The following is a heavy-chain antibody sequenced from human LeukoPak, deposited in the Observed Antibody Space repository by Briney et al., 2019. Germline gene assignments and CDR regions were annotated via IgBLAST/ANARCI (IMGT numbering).Heavy chain of an antibody. CDR3: ARLGPYSSSWYDY. V-gene: IGHV4-59*08. J-gene: IGHJ4*02. CDR1: GGSISSYY. CDR2: IYYSGST. Sequence: SETLSLTCTVSGGSISSYYWSWIRQPPGKGLEWIGYIYYSGSTNYNPSLKSRVTISVDTSKNQFSLKLSSVTAADTVVYYCARLGPYSSSWYDYWGQGTLVTVSS. D-gene: IGHD6-13*01.